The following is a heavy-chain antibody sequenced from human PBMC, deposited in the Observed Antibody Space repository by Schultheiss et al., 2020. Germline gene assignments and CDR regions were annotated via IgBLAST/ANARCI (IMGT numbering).Heavy chain of an antibody. D-gene: IGHD4-17*01. CDR3: ARGTVTAYYYYYGMDV. Sequence: SATLSLTCTVSGGSISSSSYYWGWIRQPPGKGLEWIGSIYYSGSTYYNPSLKSRVTISVDTSKNQFSLKLSSVTAADTAVYYCARGTVTAYYYYYGMDVWGQGTTVTGSS. CDR1: GGSISSSSYY. J-gene: IGHJ6*02. CDR2: IYYSGST. V-gene: IGHV4-39*07.